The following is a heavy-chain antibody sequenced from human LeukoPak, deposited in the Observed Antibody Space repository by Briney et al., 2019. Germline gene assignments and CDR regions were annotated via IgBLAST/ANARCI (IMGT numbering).Heavy chain of an antibody. CDR1: GGSIRGYY. D-gene: IGHD3-22*01. Sequence: SETLSLTCTVSGGSIRGYYWSWIRQPPGKGLEYIGYIYYSGVTNYNPSLKSRVTISVDTSKNQFSLKLSSVTAADTAVYYCAREYYYDSSGYYWNYYYYYMDVWGKGTTVTISS. CDR3: AREYYYDSSGYYWNYYYYYMDV. J-gene: IGHJ6*03. CDR2: IYYSGVT. V-gene: IGHV4-59*12.